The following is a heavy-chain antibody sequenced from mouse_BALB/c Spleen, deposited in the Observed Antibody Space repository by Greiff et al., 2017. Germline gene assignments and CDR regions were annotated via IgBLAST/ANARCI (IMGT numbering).Heavy chain of an antibody. V-gene: IGHV7-3*02. CDR2: IRNKANGYTT. J-gene: IGHJ4*01. CDR1: GLTFTDYY. Sequence: EVKLMESGGGLVQPGGSLRLSCATSGLTFTDYYMSWVRQPPGKALEWLGFIRNKANGYTTEYSASVKGRFTISRDNSQSILYLQMNTLRAEDSATYYCAREETVDAMDYWGQGTSVTVSS. D-gene: IGHD1-1*01. CDR3: AREETVDAMDY.